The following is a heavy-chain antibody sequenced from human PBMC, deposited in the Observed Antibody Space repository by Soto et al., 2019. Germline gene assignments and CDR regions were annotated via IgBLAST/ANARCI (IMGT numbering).Heavy chain of an antibody. Sequence: LRLSCAASKSIFTGYGMHWVRQTPGKGLEWVSSISSSGGVTYYADSVKGRFTFSRDNSRNTLSLQMNSLRAEDTAIYYCAKISTGTANFDYWGQGQWSPSPQ. J-gene: IGHJ4*02. CDR3: AKISTGTANFDY. CDR1: KSIFTGYG. D-gene: IGHD1-1*01. V-gene: IGHV3-23*01. CDR2: ISSSGGVT.